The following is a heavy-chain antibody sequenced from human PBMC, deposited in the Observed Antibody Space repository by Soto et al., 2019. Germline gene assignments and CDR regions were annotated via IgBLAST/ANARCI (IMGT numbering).Heavy chain of an antibody. V-gene: IGHV4-61*08. D-gene: IGHD3-10*01. J-gene: IGHJ2*01. CDR1: GGSISSDGYS. CDR3: AKTSGSGSYHRGWYFDF. CDR2: IYYSGST. Sequence: SETLSLTCAVSGGSISSDGYSWSWIRQPPGKGLEWIGFIYYSGSTNYNPSLKSRVTISVDTSKNQFSLKLNSVTAADTAVYYCAKTSGSGSYHRGWYFDFWGPGTLVTVSS.